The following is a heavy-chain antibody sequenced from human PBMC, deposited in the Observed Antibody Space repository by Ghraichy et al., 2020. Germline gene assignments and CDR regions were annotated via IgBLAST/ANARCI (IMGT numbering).Heavy chain of an antibody. CDR2: IYYNSGST. CDR1: GGSITIRNYY. D-gene: IGHD7-27*01. J-gene: IGHJ4*02. Sequence: SETLSLTCTVSGGSITIRNYYWGWFRQSPGKGLEWVGSIYYNSGSTYYTPSLKSRVAISGDTSRNQFSLELSSVTAADTAMYYCARLRDWGSSADFWGQGRLVTVSS. V-gene: IGHV4-39*01. CDR3: ARLRDWGSSADF.